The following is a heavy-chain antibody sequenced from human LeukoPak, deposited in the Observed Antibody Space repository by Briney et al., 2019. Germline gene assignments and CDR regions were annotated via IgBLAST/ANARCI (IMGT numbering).Heavy chain of an antibody. Sequence: ASVKVSCKASGYTFTSYAMNWVRQAPGQGLEWMGWINTNTGNPTYAQGFTGRFVFSLDTSVSTAYLQISSLKAEDTAVYYCARDPSLYDILTGYYYYCMDVWGKGTTVTVSS. J-gene: IGHJ6*03. CDR3: ARDPSLYDILTGYYYYCMDV. V-gene: IGHV7-4-1*02. D-gene: IGHD3-9*01. CDR2: INTNTGNP. CDR1: GYTFTSYA.